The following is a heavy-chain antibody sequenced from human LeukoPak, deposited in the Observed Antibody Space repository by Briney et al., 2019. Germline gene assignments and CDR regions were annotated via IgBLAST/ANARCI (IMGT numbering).Heavy chain of an antibody. Sequence: SETLSLTCAVYGGSFSGYYWSWIRQPPGKGLEWIGEINHSGSTNYNPSLKSRVTISVDASKNLFALKLSSVTAADTAVYYCARDRYCSGGSCYLGWFDPRGQGTLVTVSS. J-gene: IGHJ5*02. D-gene: IGHD2-15*01. CDR3: ARDRYCSGGSCYLGWFDP. CDR1: GGSFSGYY. V-gene: IGHV4-34*01. CDR2: INHSGST.